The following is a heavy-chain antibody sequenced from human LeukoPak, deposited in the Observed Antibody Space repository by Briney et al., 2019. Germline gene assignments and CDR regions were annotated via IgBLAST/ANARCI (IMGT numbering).Heavy chain of an antibody. CDR3: AIQISGYVY. D-gene: IGHD5-12*01. CDR2: ITDNGGTR. CDR1: GFTFSTFT. V-gene: IGHV3-64*01. J-gene: IGHJ4*02. Sequence: GGSLRLSCAASGFTFSTFTMHWVRQAPGKELEYVSGITDNGGTRNYANSVKGRFTISRDNSKNTLYLQMGSLRPDDMAVYYCAIQISGYVYWARGTLVTVPS.